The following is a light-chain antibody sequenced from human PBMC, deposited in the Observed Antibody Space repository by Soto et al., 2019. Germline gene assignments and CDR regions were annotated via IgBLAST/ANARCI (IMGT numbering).Light chain of an antibody. V-gene: IGKV3-15*01. CDR1: QSVNSD. Sequence: PGERATLSCRASQSVNSDLAWYQQKPGQAPRLLIQGASTRATGIPARFSGSGSGTEFTLTISSLQSEDFAVYYCQQYKYWPRTFGQGTKVDI. CDR2: GAS. CDR3: QQYKYWPRT. J-gene: IGKJ1*01.